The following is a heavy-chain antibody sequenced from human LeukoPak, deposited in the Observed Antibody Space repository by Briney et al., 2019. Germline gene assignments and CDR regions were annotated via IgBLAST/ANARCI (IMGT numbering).Heavy chain of an antibody. CDR3: ARVTFYYGSGSYQYYFDY. D-gene: IGHD3-10*01. V-gene: IGHV3-53*01. CDR2: IYSGGST. J-gene: IGHJ4*02. Sequence: RGSLRLSCAASGFTVSSNYMSWVRQAPGKGVEWVSVIYSGGSTYYADSVKGRFTISRDNSKNTLYLQMNSLRAEDTAVYYCARVTFYYGSGSYQYYFDYWGQGTLVTVSS. CDR1: GFTVSSNY.